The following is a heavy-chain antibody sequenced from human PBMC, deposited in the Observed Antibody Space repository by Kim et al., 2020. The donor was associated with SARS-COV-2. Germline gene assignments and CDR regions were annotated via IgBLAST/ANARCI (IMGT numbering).Heavy chain of an antibody. CDR1: GGSFSGYY. CDR2: INHSGST. V-gene: IGHV4-34*01. J-gene: IGHJ6*02. Sequence: SETLSLTCAVYGGSFSGYYWSWIRQPPGKGLEWIGEINHSGSTNYNPSLKSRVTISVDTSKNQFSLKLSSVTAADTAVYYCARVRGYCSGGSCYYYGMDVWGQGTTVTVSS. D-gene: IGHD2-15*01. CDR3: ARVRGYCSGGSCYYYGMDV.